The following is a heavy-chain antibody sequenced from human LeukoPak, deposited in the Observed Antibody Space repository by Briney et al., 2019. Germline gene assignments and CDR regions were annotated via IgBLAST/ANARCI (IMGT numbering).Heavy chain of an antibody. CDR1: GGSFSGYY. Sequence: SETPSLTCAVYGGSFSGYYWSWIRRPPGKGLEWIGEINHSGSTNYNPSLKSRVTISVDTSKNQFSLKLSSVTAADTAVYYCARGRRYFYFQHWGQGTLVTVSS. D-gene: IGHD3-9*01. CDR2: INHSGST. V-gene: IGHV4-34*01. CDR3: ARGRRYFYFQH. J-gene: IGHJ1*01.